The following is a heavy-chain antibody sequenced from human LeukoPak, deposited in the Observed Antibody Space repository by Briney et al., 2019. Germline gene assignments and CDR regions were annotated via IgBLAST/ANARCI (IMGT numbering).Heavy chain of an antibody. V-gene: IGHV3-21*01. Sequence: GGSLRLSCAASGFTFSSYSMNWVRQAPGKGLEWVSSISSSSSYIYYADSVKGRFTISRDNAKNSLYLQMNSLRAEDTAVYYCARDPRTTVTTSLFDYWGQGTLVTVSP. D-gene: IGHD4-17*01. CDR2: ISSSSSYI. CDR1: GFTFSSYS. CDR3: ARDPRTTVTTSLFDY. J-gene: IGHJ4*02.